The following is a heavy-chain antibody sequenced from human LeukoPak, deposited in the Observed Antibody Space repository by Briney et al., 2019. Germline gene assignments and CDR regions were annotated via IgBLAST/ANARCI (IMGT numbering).Heavy chain of an antibody. V-gene: IGHV4-34*01. Sequence: SETLSLTCAVYGGSFSGYYWSWIRQLPGKGLEWIGEINHSGSTNYNPSLKSRVTISVDTSKNQFSLKLSSVTAADTAVYYCARSMYYYDSSGYYVWGQGTLVTVSS. CDR1: GGSFSGYY. CDR2: INHSGST. CDR3: ARSMYYYDSSGYYV. J-gene: IGHJ4*02. D-gene: IGHD3-22*01.